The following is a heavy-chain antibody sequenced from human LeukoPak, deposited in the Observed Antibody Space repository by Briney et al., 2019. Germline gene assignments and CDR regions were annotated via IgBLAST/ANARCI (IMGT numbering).Heavy chain of an antibody. J-gene: IGHJ3*02. D-gene: IGHD2-21*01. CDR2: IFHSGST. Sequence: PSETLSLXCAVSSYSISSDYYWGWIQQPPGKGLAWIGTIFHSGSTYYNPSLVSRVSMSVDTSKNQFSLKLYSVTAADTAVYSCARHSQWGLVPWTFDIWGRGTMVTVSS. CDR3: ARHSQWGLVPWTFDI. V-gene: IGHV4-38-2*01. CDR1: SYSISSDYY.